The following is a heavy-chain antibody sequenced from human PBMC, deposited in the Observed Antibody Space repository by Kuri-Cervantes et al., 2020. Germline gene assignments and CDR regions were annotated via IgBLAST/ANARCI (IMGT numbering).Heavy chain of an antibody. D-gene: IGHD3-22*01. J-gene: IGHJ5*02. CDR2: IYPGDSDT. CDR1: GYSFTSYW. V-gene: IGHV5-51*01. Sequence: KVSCKGSGYSFTSYWIGWVRQMPGKGLEWMGIIYPGDSDTRYSPSFQGQVAISADKSISTAYLQWSSLKASDTAIYYCARLITMIPGGWFDPWGQGTLVTVSS. CDR3: ARLITMIPGGWFDP.